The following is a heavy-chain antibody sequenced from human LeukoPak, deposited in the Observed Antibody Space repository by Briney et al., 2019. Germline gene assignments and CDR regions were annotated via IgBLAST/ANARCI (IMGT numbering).Heavy chain of an antibody. J-gene: IGHJ2*01. Sequence: ASVNVSCKASGYTFTVYYMHWVRQAPGQGLEWMGWINPNSGRTNYAQKFQGWVTMTRDTSISTAYMELSRLRSDDTAVYYCARAPQDYGGNSRPIENWYFDLWGRGTLVTVSS. CDR3: ARAPQDYGGNSRPIENWYFDL. CDR1: GYTFTVYY. CDR2: INPNSGRT. D-gene: IGHD4-23*01. V-gene: IGHV1-2*04.